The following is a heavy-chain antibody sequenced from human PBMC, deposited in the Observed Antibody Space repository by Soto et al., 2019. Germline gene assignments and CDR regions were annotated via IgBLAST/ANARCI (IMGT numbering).Heavy chain of an antibody. V-gene: IGHV4-4*02. CDR2: IYHSGST. CDR3: ASTGPGDDFWSGPVAPPYYYCGMDV. Sequence: QVQLQASGPGLVKPSGTLSLTCAVSGGSISSSKWWSWVRQPPGKGLEWIGAIYHSGSTNYNPALTGRAPRPVVKSANRCAPRLTAGIGGGTAGYYCASTGPGDDFWSGPVAPPYYYCGMDVWGQGATVTVSS. D-gene: IGHD3-3*01. J-gene: IGHJ6*02. CDR1: GGSISSSKW.